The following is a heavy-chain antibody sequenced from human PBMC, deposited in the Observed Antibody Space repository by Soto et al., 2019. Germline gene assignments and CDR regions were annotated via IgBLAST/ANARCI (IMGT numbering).Heavy chain of an antibody. J-gene: IGHJ4*02. CDR2: ISGSGGST. Sequence: PGGSLRLSCAASGFTFSSYAMSWVRQAPGKGLEWVSAISGSGGSTYYADSVKGRFTISRDNSKNTLYLQMNSLRAEDTAVYYCAKQALGGYESWYFDYWGQGALVTAPQ. D-gene: IGHD5-12*01. CDR1: GFTFSSYA. CDR3: AKQALGGYESWYFDY. V-gene: IGHV3-23*01.